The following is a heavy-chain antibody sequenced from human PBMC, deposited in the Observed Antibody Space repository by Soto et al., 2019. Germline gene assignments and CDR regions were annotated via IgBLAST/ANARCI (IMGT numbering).Heavy chain of an antibody. CDR3: ARVFSLPVDLGGYYYYGMDC. CDR2: INHTGIT. Sequence: FVIISLTCTVEDGYFVDYYWRWISHTPGKGLEWIGDINHTGITNYNPSLKSRVTISVDTSKKQFSLKLSSVSAADTAVYYCARVFSLPVDLGGYYYYGMDCWGHGTTVT. D-gene: IGHD3-16*01. J-gene: IGHJ6*02. CDR1: DGYFVDYY. V-gene: IGHV4-34*01.